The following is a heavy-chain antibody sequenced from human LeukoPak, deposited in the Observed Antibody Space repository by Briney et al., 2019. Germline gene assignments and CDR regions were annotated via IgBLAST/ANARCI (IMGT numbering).Heavy chain of an antibody. CDR2: ITPIFGTA. CDR1: GFTFSSYA. J-gene: IGHJ4*02. Sequence: GGSLRLSCAASGFTFSSYAISWVRQAPGQGLEWMGGITPIFGTANYAQKFQGRVTITADESTSTAYMELSSLRSEDTAVYYCARPRDGVPAAITSPLDYWGQGTLVTVSS. CDR3: ARPRDGVPAAITSPLDY. D-gene: IGHD2-2*01. V-gene: IGHV1-69*01.